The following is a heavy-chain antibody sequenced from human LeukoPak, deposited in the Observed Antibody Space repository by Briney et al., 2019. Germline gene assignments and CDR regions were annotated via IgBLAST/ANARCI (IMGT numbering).Heavy chain of an antibody. CDR2: INHSGST. J-gene: IGHJ4*02. Sequence: SETLSLTCALYGGSFSGYYWSWIRQPPGKGLEWIGEINHSGSTNYNPSLKSRVTISVDTSKNQFSLKLSSVTAADTAVYYCARAPANGPAARIFDYWGQGALVTVSS. CDR1: GGSFSGYY. D-gene: IGHD2-2*01. V-gene: IGHV4-34*01. CDR3: ARAPANGPAARIFDY.